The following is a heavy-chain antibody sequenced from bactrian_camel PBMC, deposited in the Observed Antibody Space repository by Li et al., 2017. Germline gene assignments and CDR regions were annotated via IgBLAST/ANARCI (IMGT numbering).Heavy chain of an antibody. Sequence: HVQLVESGGGSVQVGGSLRLSCVASGHTYSSGYSYNTYCLGWFRQAPGKQREEVAGIDSDNSTTYEDAVKGRFTISKDNARNTLALQMNSLKPEDSAMYYCGASLRTYCGGDTLNHRMDFWGEGTQVTVS. D-gene: IGHD1*01. V-gene: IGHV3S53*01. J-gene: IGHJ7*01. CDR1: GHTYSSGYSYNTYC. CDR2: IDSDNST.